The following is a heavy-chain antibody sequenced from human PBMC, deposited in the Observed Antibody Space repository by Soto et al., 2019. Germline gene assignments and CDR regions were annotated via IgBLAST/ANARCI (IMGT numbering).Heavy chain of an antibody. CDR1: GFTFSSYT. Sequence: AGGSLRLSCAASGFTFSSYTMTRVRQAPGKGPEWVSSISGNGESTKYADSVKGRFTISRDNSKNTLYLQINSLRAEDTAVYYCARRANTVTTTYAFDIWGQVTMVTVS. CDR2: ISGNGEST. J-gene: IGHJ3*02. V-gene: IGHV3-23*01. D-gene: IGHD4-17*01. CDR3: ARRANTVTTTYAFDI.